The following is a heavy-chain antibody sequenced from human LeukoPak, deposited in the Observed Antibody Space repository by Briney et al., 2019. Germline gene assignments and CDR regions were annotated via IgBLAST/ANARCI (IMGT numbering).Heavy chain of an antibody. V-gene: IGHV4-34*01. Sequence: SETLSLTCAVYGGSFSGYYWSWIRQPPGKGLEWIGEINHSGSTNYNPSLKSRVTISVDTSQPQFSLKLSSVAAADTAVYHCARGKSRPVSYWGQGTLVTVSS. CDR2: INHSGST. J-gene: IGHJ4*02. CDR1: GGSFSGYY. CDR3: ARGKSRPVSY.